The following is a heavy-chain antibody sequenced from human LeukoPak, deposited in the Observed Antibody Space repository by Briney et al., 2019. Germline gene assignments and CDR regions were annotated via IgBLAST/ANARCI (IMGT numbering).Heavy chain of an antibody. CDR2: ISGSGGST. CDR3: AKAPQSRGLGTFDY. J-gene: IGHJ4*02. V-gene: IGHV3-23*01. Sequence: GSLRISCAASGFTFSSYAMSWVRQAPGKGLEWVSAISGSGGSTYYADSVKGRFTISRDNSKNTLYLQMNSLRAEDTAVYYCAKAPQSRGLGTFDYWGQGTLVTVSS. CDR1: GFTFSSYA. D-gene: IGHD3/OR15-3a*01.